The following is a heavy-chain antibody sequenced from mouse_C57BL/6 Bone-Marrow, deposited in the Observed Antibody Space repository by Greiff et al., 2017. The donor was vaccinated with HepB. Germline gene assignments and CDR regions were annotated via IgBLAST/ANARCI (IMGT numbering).Heavy chain of an antibody. CDR2: IHPNSGST. Sequence: QVQLQHPGAELVKPGASVKLSCKASGYTFTSYWMHWVKQRPGQGLEWIGMIHPNSGSTNYNEKFKSKATLTVDKSSSTAYMQLSSLTSEDSAVYYCAYDGYYRFAYWGQGTLVTVSA. D-gene: IGHD2-3*01. CDR3: AYDGYYRFAY. J-gene: IGHJ3*01. CDR1: GYTFTSYW. V-gene: IGHV1-64*01.